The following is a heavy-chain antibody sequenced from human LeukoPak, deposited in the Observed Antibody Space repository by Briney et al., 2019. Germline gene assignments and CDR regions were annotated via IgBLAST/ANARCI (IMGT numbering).Heavy chain of an antibody. D-gene: IGHD3-3*01. J-gene: IGHJ4*02. CDR3: ARADDQDFDS. V-gene: IGHV1-46*01. Sequence: ASVKVSCKASGYTLTYNNISWVRQAPGQGLEWMGIISPNGDSTDYAQKFQGRLTMARDTSTTTLYMELSGLRSEDTAIYYCARADDQDFDSWGQGTLVTVSS. CDR2: ISPNGDST. CDR1: GYTLTYNN.